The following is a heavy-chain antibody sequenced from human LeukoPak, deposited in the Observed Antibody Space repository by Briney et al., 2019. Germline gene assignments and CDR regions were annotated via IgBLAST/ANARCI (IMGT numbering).Heavy chain of an antibody. CDR1: GFTFDDYA. D-gene: IGHD6-19*01. J-gene: IGHJ3*02. CDR3: AKDQSSGWYYDAFDI. Sequence: GGSLRLSCAASGFTFDDYAMHWVRQAPGKGLEWVSGISWNSGSIGYADSVKGRFTISRDNAKNSLYLQMNSLGAEDMALYYCAKDQSSGWYYDAFDIWGQGTMVTVSS. V-gene: IGHV3-9*03. CDR2: ISWNSGSI.